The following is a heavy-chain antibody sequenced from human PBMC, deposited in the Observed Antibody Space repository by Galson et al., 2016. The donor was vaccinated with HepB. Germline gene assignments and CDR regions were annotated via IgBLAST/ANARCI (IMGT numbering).Heavy chain of an antibody. D-gene: IGHD6-13*01. CDR3: ARVGPYSSSVYNWFDP. CDR1: GFTFSSYS. J-gene: IGHJ5*02. V-gene: IGHV3-7*01. CDR2: IKQDGSEK. Sequence: SLRLSCAASGFTFSSYSMSWVRQAPGKGLEWVANIKQDGSEKYYVDSVKSRFTISRDNAKNSLYLQMNSLRAEDTAVYYCARVGPYSSSVYNWFDPWGQGTLVTVSS.